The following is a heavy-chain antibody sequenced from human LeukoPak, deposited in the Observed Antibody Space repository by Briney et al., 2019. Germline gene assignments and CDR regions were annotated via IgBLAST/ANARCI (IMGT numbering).Heavy chain of an antibody. CDR3: ARVRFGCGGFDP. Sequence: SETLSPTCTVSGGSISSYYWSWIRQPPGMGLDWIGYIYYSGSTNYNPSLKSRVTISVDTSKNQFSLKLTSVTAADTAVYYCARVRFGCGGFDPWGQGTLVTVSS. D-gene: IGHD3-16*01. V-gene: IGHV4-59*01. CDR1: GGSISSYY. CDR2: IYYSGST. J-gene: IGHJ5*02.